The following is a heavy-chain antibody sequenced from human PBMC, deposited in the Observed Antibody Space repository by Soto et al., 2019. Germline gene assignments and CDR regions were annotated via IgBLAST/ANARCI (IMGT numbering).Heavy chain of an antibody. CDR3: ARDRGAAAPGNRFDP. CDR2: IYYSGGT. Sequence: QVQLQESGPGLVKPSQTLSLTCTVSGGSISSGGYYWSWIRQHPGKGLEWIGYIYYSGGTYYNPSLKSRVTISVDTSKNQVSLKLSAVTAGDTAVYYCARDRGAAAPGNRFDPWGQGTLVTVSS. V-gene: IGHV4-31*03. J-gene: IGHJ5*02. CDR1: GGSISSGGYY. D-gene: IGHD6-13*01.